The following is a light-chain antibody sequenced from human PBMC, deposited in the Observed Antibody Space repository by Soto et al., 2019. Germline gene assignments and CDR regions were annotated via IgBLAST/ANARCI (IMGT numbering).Light chain of an antibody. CDR3: QSYDTSLSGVV. J-gene: IGLJ2*01. CDR2: DRG. V-gene: IGLV1-40*01. Sequence: QLVLTQPPSVSGAPGQGVTISCTGSSSNIGAGYDVHWYQQFPGTAPKFLISDRGYRPSGVPARFSVSKSGTSASLAITGLQAEDEADYYCQSYDTSLSGVVFGGGTKLTVL. CDR1: SSNIGAGYD.